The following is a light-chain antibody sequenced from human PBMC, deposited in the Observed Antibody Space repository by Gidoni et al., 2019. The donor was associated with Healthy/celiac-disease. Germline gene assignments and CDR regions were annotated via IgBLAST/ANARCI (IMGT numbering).Light chain of an antibody. J-gene: IGKJ3*01. Sequence: IQMPQSPSSLSASVGDRVTITCRASQSISSYVNWYQQKPGKAPKLLIYAASSLQSGVPSRFSGSGSGTDFTLTISSLQPEDCATYYCQQSYSTPQTFGPGTKVDIK. V-gene: IGKV1-39*01. CDR2: AAS. CDR1: QSISSY. CDR3: QQSYSTPQT.